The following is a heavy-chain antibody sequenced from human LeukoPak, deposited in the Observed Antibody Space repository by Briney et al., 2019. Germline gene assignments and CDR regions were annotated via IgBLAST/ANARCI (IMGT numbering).Heavy chain of an antibody. D-gene: IGHD1-26*01. CDR3: ARGLNSGMTDY. CDR2: IIPIFGTA. V-gene: IGHV1-69*06. CDR1: GGTFSSYA. Sequence: ASVKVSGKASGGTFSSYAISWVRQAPGQGLEWMGGIIPIFGTANYAQKFQGRVTITADKSTSTVYMDLSGLTSDDTALYFCARGLNSGMTDYWGQGTLVTVSS. J-gene: IGHJ4*02.